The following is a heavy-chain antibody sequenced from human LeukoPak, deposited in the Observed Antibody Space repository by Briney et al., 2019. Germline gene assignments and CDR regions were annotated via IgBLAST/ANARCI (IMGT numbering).Heavy chain of an antibody. Sequence: SETLSLTCTVSGGSISSYYWSWIRQPPGKGLEWIGYIYYSGSTNYNPSLKSRVTISVDTSKNQFSLKLSSVTAADTAVYYCARQWYYCGGDAFDIWGQGTMVTVSS. CDR3: ARQWYYCGGDAFDI. V-gene: IGHV4-59*08. J-gene: IGHJ3*02. CDR2: IYYSGST. CDR1: GGSISSYY. D-gene: IGHD3-10*01.